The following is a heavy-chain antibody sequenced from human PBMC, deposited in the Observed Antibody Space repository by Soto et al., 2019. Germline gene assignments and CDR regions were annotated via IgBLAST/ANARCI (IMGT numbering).Heavy chain of an antibody. CDR2: ISAYNGNT. D-gene: IGHD3-22*01. CDR1: GYTFTSYG. V-gene: IGHV1-18*01. CDR3: ARTRVVVILSAFHI. Sequence: ASVKGSCKASGYTFTSYGISWVRQAPGQGLEWMGWISAYNGNTNYAQKLQGRVTMTTDTSTSTAYMELRSLRSDDTAVYYCARTRVVVILSAFHIWGQGTIVTVSS. J-gene: IGHJ3*02.